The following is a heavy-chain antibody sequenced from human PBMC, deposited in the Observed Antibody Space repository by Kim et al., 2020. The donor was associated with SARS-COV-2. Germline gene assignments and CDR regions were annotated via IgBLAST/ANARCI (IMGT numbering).Heavy chain of an antibody. J-gene: IGHJ6*02. D-gene: IGHD6-13*01. CDR3: ARGGQQLLTSMDV. Sequence: SVKVSCKASGGTFSSYAISWVRQAPGQGLEWMGGIIPIFGTANYAQKFQGRVTITADESTSTAYMELSSLRSEDTAVYYCARGGQQLLTSMDVWGQGTTVTVSS. CDR1: GGTFSSYA. CDR2: IIPIFGTA. V-gene: IGHV1-69*13.